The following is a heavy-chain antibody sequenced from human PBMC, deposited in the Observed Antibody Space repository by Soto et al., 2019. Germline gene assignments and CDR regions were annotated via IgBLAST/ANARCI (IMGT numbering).Heavy chain of an antibody. J-gene: IGHJ6*03. CDR2: IKSITDGGTT. Sequence: GGSLRLSCAASGFTFSNAWMSWVRQAPGKGLEWVGRIKSITDGGTTDYAAPVKGRFTISRDDSKITMYLQMNSLKTEDTAVYYCSTLTEHPPSWEDIVVVAPAMHDYYYYYMDVWGKGTTVTVSS. D-gene: IGHD2-2*01. V-gene: IGHV3-15*01. CDR3: STLTEHPPSWEDIVVVAPAMHDYYYYYMDV. CDR1: GFTFSNAW.